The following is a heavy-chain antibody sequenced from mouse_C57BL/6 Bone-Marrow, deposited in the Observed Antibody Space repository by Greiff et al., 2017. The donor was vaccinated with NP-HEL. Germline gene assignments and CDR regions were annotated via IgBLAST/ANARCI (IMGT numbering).Heavy chain of an antibody. D-gene: IGHD1-3*01. CDR2: IDPSDSYP. J-gene: IGHJ3*01. Sequence: QVQLQQPGAELVMPGASVKLSCKASGYTFTSYWMHWVKQRPGQGLEWIGEIDPSDSYPNYNQKFKGKSTLTVDKSSSTAYMQLSSLTSEDSAVYYCARWGLKPFAYWGQGTLVTVSA. CDR1: GYTFTSYW. CDR3: ARWGLKPFAY. V-gene: IGHV1-69*01.